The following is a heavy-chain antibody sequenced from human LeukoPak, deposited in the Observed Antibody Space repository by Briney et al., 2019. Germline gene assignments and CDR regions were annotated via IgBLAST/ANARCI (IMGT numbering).Heavy chain of an antibody. CDR2: ISGSGSST. Sequence: GGTLRLSCAASGFTFSSYGMSWVRQAPGKGLEWVSAISGSGSSTYYADSVKGRFTISRDNSKNTLYLQMNSLRAEDTAVYYCAKGGVLLWFGELSGPYYMDVWGKGTTVTISS. CDR1: GFTFSSYG. D-gene: IGHD3-10*01. J-gene: IGHJ6*03. CDR3: AKGGVLLWFGELSGPYYMDV. V-gene: IGHV3-23*01.